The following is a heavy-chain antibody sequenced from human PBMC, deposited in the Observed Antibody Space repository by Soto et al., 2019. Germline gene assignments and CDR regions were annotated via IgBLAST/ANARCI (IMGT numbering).Heavy chain of an antibody. CDR2: IYASGST. CDR1: GDSLSTYY. D-gene: IGHD2-21*01. CDR3: TRSAIPRGGWFRP. Sequence: SVTLSHTCNVSGDSLSTYYWSWIRQPAGKGLEWIGRIYASGSTNYNPSLKSRVSMSVDTSKKQFSLKMMSVTAANTAMYYCTRSAIPRGGWFRPWGQGVLVTVSS. J-gene: IGHJ5*02. V-gene: IGHV4-4*07.